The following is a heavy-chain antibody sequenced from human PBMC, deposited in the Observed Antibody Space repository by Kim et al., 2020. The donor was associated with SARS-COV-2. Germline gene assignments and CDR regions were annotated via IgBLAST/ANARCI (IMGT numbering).Heavy chain of an antibody. D-gene: IGHD5-18*01. J-gene: IGHJ6*02. CDR2: IRSKAYGGTT. CDR3: TTLTRGYSYGSGYYYGMDV. Sequence: GGSLRLSCTASGFTFGDYAMSWVRQAPGKGLEWVGFIRSKAYGGTTEYAASVKGRFTISRDDSKSIAYLQMNSLKTEDTAVYYCTTLTRGYSYGSGYYYGMDVWGQGTTVTVSS. CDR1: GFTFGDYA. V-gene: IGHV3-49*04.